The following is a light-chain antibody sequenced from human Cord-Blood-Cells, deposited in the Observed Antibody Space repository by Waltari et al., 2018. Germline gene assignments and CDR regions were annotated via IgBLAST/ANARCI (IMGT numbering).Light chain of an antibody. CDR2: YAS. Sequence: EIVLTKSPATLSLSPGERATLSCRASQSVSSYLAWYQQKPGQAPRLLIYYASNRATGIPARFSGSGSGTDFTLTISSLEPEDFAVYYCQQRSNWPLTFGGGTKVEIK. V-gene: IGKV3-11*01. J-gene: IGKJ4*01. CDR3: QQRSNWPLT. CDR1: QSVSSY.